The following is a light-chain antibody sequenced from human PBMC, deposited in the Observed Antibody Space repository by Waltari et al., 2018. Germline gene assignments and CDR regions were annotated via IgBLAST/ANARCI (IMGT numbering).Light chain of an antibody. CDR1: SGDVGGYNY. Sequence: QSALTQPRSVSGSPGQSVTISCIGTSGDVGGYNYVSWYQHHSGQAPKLIIYDINKRPSGVLVGFSGSRSGNPASLTISRLQAEDEADYYCSSYAGSDTFVVLGGGTKVTVL. CDR2: DIN. V-gene: IGLV2-11*01. J-gene: IGLJ2*01. CDR3: SSYAGSDTFVV.